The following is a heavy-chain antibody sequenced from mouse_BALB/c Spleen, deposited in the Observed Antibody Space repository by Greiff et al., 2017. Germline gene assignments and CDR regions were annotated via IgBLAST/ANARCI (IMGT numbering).Heavy chain of an antibody. CDR3: ARDAGNYGFAY. D-gene: IGHD2-1*01. J-gene: IGHJ3*01. CDR1: GFTFSDYY. Sequence: EVHLVESGGGLVKPGGSLKLSCAASGFTFSDYYMYWVRQTPEKRLEWVATISDGGSYTYYPDSVKGRFTISRDNAKNNLYLQMSSLKSEDTAMYYCARDAGNYGFAYWGQGTLVTVSA. CDR2: ISDGGSYT. V-gene: IGHV5-4*02.